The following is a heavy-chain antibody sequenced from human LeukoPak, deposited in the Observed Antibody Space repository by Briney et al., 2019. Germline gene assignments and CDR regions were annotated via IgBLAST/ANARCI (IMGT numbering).Heavy chain of an antibody. J-gene: IGHJ6*02. CDR2: IHHSGSA. Sequence: SETLSLTCAVYGGSISGYYWSWIRQPPGKGLEWIAEIHHSGSANYNPSLKSRVTISIDTSKNQFSLKLSSVTATDTVVYYCASGPSTTSYFYPLDVWGQGTTVTVS. D-gene: IGHD2/OR15-2a*01. CDR1: GGSISGYY. CDR3: ASGPSTTSYFYPLDV. V-gene: IGHV4-34*01.